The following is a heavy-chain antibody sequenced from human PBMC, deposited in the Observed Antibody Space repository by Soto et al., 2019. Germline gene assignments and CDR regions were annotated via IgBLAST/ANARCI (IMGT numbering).Heavy chain of an antibody. CDR1: GGSFRGYY. V-gene: IGHV4-34*01. CDR3: ARTRVTGTTRYYSYGMDV. D-gene: IGHD1-20*01. J-gene: IGHJ6*02. Sequence: SETLSRTCAVYGGSFRGYYWSCIRQPPGEGLDWIGEINHSGSTNYNPSLRSRVTISVDTSNNQFSLKLSSVTAADTAVYYCARTRVTGTTRYYSYGMDVWGHGTTVT. CDR2: INHSGST.